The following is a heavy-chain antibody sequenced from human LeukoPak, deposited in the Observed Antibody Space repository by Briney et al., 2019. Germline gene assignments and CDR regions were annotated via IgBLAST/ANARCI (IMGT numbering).Heavy chain of an antibody. CDR3: ARRSDSSGWYGGFEDQPFDP. V-gene: IGHV4-34*01. CDR2: VNESGGT. CDR1: IDSFSNYH. Sequence: PSETLSLTCAVYIDSFSNYHWNWIRQAPAKGMEWMGEVNESGGTNISPSLRSRVILSVDTSKNQFSLKLSSVTAADTAVYYCARRSDSSGWYGGFEDQPFDPWGQGTLVTVSS. J-gene: IGHJ5*02. D-gene: IGHD6-19*01.